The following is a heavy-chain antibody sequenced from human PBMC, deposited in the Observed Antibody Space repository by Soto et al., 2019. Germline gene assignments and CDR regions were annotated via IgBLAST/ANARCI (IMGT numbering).Heavy chain of an antibody. CDR2: IHSSGNT. CDR1: GTSVSGANW. CDR3: ARTGPYSSGNN. D-gene: IGHD3-22*01. J-gene: IGHJ4*02. Sequence: QVQLQESGPGLVDPLGTLSLTCAVSGTSVSGANWWGWVRQPPGKGLEWIGEIHSSGNTDYNPSLKSRVTISRDMSKNAFSLKLTSVTAADTAVYYCARTGPYSSGNNWGQGTLVTVSS. V-gene: IGHV4-4*02.